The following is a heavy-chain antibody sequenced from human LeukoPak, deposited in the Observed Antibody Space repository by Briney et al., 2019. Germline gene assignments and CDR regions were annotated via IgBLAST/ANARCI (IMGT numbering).Heavy chain of an antibody. Sequence: KPSETLSLTCTVSGGSISSSSYHWGWIRQPPGKGLEWIGSIYYSGSTYYNPSLKSRVTISVDTSKNQFSLKLSSVTAEDPAVYYCAITYSNYFEYWGQGTLDTVSS. D-gene: IGHD4-11*01. J-gene: IGHJ4*02. CDR3: AITYSNYFEY. V-gene: IGHV4-39*01. CDR2: IYYSGST. CDR1: GGSISSSSYH.